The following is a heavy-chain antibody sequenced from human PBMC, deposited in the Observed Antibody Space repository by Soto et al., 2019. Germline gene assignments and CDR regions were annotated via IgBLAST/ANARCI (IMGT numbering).Heavy chain of an antibody. CDR3: ARQGFGPLHGLVDV. CDR2: VHHSGCS. V-gene: IGHV4-59*08. Sequence: QVQLQESGPGLVKPSETMSLSCTVSGGSISSYYWSWFRQSPGKGMEWIGYVHHSGCSSYNPSLQRRVAISLDTSKSQFSLKVPSVTATDTAVYYCARQGFGPLHGLVDVWGQGTTVTVSS. CDR1: GGSISSYY. J-gene: IGHJ6*02. D-gene: IGHD3-10*01.